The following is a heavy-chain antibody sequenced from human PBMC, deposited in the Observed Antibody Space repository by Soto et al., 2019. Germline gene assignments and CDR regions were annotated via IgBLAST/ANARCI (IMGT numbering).Heavy chain of an antibody. CDR2: MNPNSGNT. CDR1: GYTFISYD. CDR3: ARDLASSSSGL. J-gene: IGHJ4*02. Sequence: ASDKVACKPSGYTFISYDIHWVRQATGQGLEWMGWMNPNSGNTGYAQKFQGRVTMTRNTSISTAYMELSSLRSEETAVYYCARDLASSSSGLWGQGTLVTASS. D-gene: IGHD6-6*01. V-gene: IGHV1-8*01.